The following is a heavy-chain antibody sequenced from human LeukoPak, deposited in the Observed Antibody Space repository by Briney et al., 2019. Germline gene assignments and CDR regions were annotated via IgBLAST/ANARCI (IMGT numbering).Heavy chain of an antibody. D-gene: IGHD4-17*01. CDR2: MSKSGSI. Sequence: SETLSLTCTVSGGSVSSGSYFWGWIRQPPGKGLEWIGSMSKSGSIHYNPSLKSRVSMYGDTGKNQFFLKLNSMTAADTAVYYCVTRPSGHGVDYWGQGTLVTVSS. CDR3: VTRPSGHGVDY. CDR1: GGSVSSGSYF. V-gene: IGHV4-39*01. J-gene: IGHJ4*02.